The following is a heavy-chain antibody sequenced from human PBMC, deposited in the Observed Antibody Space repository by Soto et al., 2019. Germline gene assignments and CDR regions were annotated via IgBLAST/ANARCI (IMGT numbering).Heavy chain of an antibody. J-gene: IGHJ4*02. V-gene: IGHV3-23*01. CDR2: ISGGGDTT. D-gene: IGHD1-26*01. Sequence: EVQLLESGGGLVQPGGSLRLSCAASGFTFNNYAMTWVRQAPGKGLEWVSAISGGGDTTSYADSVKGRFTVSRDGSKNTRDQPRSSLRGENTARYYCAKGLGGFGSLTPRVDFWGQGTLVTVSS. CDR3: AKGLGGFGSLTPRVDF. CDR1: GFTFNNYA.